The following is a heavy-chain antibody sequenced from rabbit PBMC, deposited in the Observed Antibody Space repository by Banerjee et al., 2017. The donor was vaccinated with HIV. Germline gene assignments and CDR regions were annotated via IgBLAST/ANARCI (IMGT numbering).Heavy chain of an antibody. V-gene: IGHV1S40*01. Sequence: QSLEESGGDLVQPGASLTLTCTASGFDFSSNAMCWVRQAPGKGLEWIACIYAGNSGITYYASWAKGRFTISKTSSTTVTLQMTSLTAADTATYFCARNYVGYGHATRLHLWGPGTLVTVS. CDR1: GFDFSSNA. J-gene: IGHJ3*01. D-gene: IGHD6-1*01. CDR3: ARNYVGYGHATRLHL. CDR2: IYAGNSGIT.